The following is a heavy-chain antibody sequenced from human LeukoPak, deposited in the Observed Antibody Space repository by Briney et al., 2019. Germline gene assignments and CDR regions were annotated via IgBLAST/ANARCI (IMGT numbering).Heavy chain of an antibody. CDR2: ISAYNGNT. Sequence: ASVKVSCKASGYTFTGYYMHWVRQAPGQGLEWMGWISAYNGNTNYAQKLQGRVTMTTDTSTSTAYMELRSLRSDDTAVYYCARVMYSSSWYDPYYYYYMDVWGKGTTVTVSS. D-gene: IGHD6-13*01. V-gene: IGHV1-18*04. CDR3: ARVMYSSSWYDPYYYYYMDV. J-gene: IGHJ6*03. CDR1: GYTFTGYY.